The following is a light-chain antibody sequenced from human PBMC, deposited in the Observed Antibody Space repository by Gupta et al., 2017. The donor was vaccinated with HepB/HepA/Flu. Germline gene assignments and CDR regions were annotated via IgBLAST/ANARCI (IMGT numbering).Light chain of an antibody. CDR2: RNN. J-gene: IGLJ1*01. Sequence: QSVLTQPPSASGTPGQRVTISCSGSSSNIGSNYVYWYQQFPGTAPKLLIYRNNQRPSGVPDRFSGSKCGTSASLAISGLRADDEADYYCATWDDSRSGYVFGNGTKVTVL. V-gene: IGLV1-47*01. CDR3: ATWDDSRSGYV. CDR1: SSNIGSNY.